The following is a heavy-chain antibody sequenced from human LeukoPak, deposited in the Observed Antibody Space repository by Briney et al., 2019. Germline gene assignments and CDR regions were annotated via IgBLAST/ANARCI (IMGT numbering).Heavy chain of an antibody. CDR3: ARALLGATGGFFDY. J-gene: IGHJ4*02. CDR2: IIPIFGTA. CDR1: GGTFSSYA. V-gene: IGHV1-69*06. Sequence: SVKVSCKASGGTFSSYAISWVRQAPGQGLEGMGGIIPIFGTANNAQKFQGRVTITAHKSTSAACMALSRLTSEDTAVYYCARALLGATGGFFDYWGEGTLVTVSS. D-gene: IGHD1-26*01.